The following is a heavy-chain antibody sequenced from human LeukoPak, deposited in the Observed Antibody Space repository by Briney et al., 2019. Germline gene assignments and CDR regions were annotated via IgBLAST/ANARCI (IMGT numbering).Heavy chain of an antibody. CDR2: IYYSGST. J-gene: IGHJ4*02. D-gene: IGHD2-2*01. CDR3: ARTLRVPYYFDY. CDR1: GGSISSSSYY. Sequence: SETLSLTCTVSGGSISSSSYYWGWIRQPPGKGLEWLGSIYYSGSTYYNPSLKSRVTISVDTSKNQFSLKLSSVTAADTAVYYCARTLRVPYYFDYWGQGTLVTVSS. V-gene: IGHV4-39*07.